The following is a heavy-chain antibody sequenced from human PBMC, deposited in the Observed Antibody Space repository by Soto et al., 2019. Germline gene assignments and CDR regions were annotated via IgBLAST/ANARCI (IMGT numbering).Heavy chain of an antibody. CDR1: GYTFTSYG. D-gene: IGHD3-22*01. CDR3: WRNDGDDSTNF. J-gene: IGHJ4*02. CDR2: IASHDGST. V-gene: IGHV1-18*04. Sequence: VASVKVSCKASGYTFTSYGLNWVRRAPGQGLEWMGRIASHDGSTVSAQSFQGRLTLTRDTFTNTAYLELGALTSDDTGLYFCWRNDGDDSTNFWGQGTLVTVSS.